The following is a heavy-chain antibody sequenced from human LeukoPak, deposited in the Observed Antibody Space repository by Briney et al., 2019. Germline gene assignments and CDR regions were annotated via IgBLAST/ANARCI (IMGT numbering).Heavy chain of an antibody. CDR2: IYYSGST. V-gene: IGHV4-59*08. D-gene: IGHD2-15*01. CDR1: GGSISSYY. CDR3: ARHGYCSGGSCYFWFDP. Sequence: SETLSLTCTVSGGSISSYYWSWIRQPPGKGLESIGYIYYSGSTNYNPSLKSRVTISVDTSKNQFSLKLSSVTAADTAVYYCARHGYCSGGSCYFWFDPWGQGTLVTVSS. J-gene: IGHJ5*02.